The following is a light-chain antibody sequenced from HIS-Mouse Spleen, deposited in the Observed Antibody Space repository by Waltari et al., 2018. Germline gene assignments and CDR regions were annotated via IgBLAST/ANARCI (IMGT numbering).Light chain of an antibody. J-gene: IGLJ3*02. CDR2: EGS. CDR3: CSYAGSSKGV. V-gene: IGLV2-23*01. CDR1: SSDVGSYNL. Sequence: QSALTQPASVSGSPGQSITISCTGTSSDVGSYNLVSWYQQNPGKAPKLMIYEGSKRPSGVSNRFSGSKSGNTASLTISGLQAEDEADYYCCSYAGSSKGVFGGGTKLTVL.